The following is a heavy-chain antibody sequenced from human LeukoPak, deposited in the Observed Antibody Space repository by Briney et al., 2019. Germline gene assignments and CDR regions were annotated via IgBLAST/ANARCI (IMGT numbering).Heavy chain of an antibody. J-gene: IGHJ5*02. CDR2: INPNSGGT. CDR3: ARDPLRYFDWSLQYNWFDP. CDR1: GYTFTGYY. D-gene: IGHD3-9*01. Sequence: ASVKVSCKASGYTFTGYYMHWVRQAPGQGLEWMGWINPNSGGTNYAQKFQGRVTMTRDTSISTAYMELSRLRSDDTAVYYCARDPLRYFDWSLQYNWFDPWGQGTLVTVSS. V-gene: IGHV1-2*02.